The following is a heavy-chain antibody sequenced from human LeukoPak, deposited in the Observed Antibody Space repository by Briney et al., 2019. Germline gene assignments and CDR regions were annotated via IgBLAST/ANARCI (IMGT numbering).Heavy chain of an antibody. CDR2: IGSDGSDT. V-gene: IGHV3-74*01. Sequence: PGGSLRLSCAASGFTFSTYWWHWFRQAQGKGLIWVSRIGSDGSDTIYADSVKGRFTISRDNSKNTLYLQMNSLRAEDTAVYYCAKDHGILPFDYWGQGTLVTVSS. CDR3: AKDHGILPFDY. CDR1: GFTFSTYW. J-gene: IGHJ4*02. D-gene: IGHD2-15*01.